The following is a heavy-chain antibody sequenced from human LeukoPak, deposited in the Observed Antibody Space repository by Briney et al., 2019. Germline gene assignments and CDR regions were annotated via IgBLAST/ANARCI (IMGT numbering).Heavy chain of an antibody. CDR3: ARDPGYCSSTSCLWNWFDP. J-gene: IGHJ5*02. V-gene: IGHV1-2*02. CDR2: INPNSGGT. D-gene: IGHD2-2*01. CDR1: GYTFTGYY. Sequence: GASVKASCKASGYTFTGYYMHWVRQAPGQGLEWMGWINPNSGGTNYAQKFQGRVTMTRDTSISTAYMELSRLRSDDTAVYYCARDPGYCSSTSCLWNWFDPWGQGTLVTVSS.